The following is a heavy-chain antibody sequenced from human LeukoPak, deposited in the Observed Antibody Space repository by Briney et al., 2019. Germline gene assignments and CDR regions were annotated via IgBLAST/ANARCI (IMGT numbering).Heavy chain of an antibody. CDR1: GFTFSSYG. CDR2: IWYDGSNK. CDR3: ARDVGAAAGTLPGY. D-gene: IGHD6-13*01. Sequence: GGSLRLSCAASGFTFSSYGMHWVRQAPGKGLEWVAVIWYDGSNKYYADSVKGRFTISRDNSKNTLYLQMNSLRAEDTAVYYCARDVGAAAGTLPGYRGQGTLVTVSS. J-gene: IGHJ4*02. V-gene: IGHV3-33*01.